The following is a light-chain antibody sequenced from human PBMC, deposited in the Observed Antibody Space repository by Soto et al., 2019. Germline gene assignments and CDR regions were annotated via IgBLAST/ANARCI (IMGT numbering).Light chain of an antibody. CDR2: AAS. V-gene: IGKV1-12*01. CDR1: QDISNW. CDR3: QQADTFPLT. Sequence: DIQMTQSPSFVSASVGDTVTITCRASQDISNWLAWYQQKPGKAPRFLISAASSLHSGVPSRFSGSGSGTDFTLTISSLQPEDFATYYCQQADTFPLTFGGGTKVQIK. J-gene: IGKJ4*01.